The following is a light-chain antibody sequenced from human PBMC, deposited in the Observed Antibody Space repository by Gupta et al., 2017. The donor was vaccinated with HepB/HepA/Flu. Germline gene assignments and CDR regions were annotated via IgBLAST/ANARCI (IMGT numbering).Light chain of an antibody. V-gene: IGLV4-69*01. CDR1: SGHSYYA. Sequence: QLVLTQSPSASASLGASVKITCTLSSGHSYYAIAWHQQLPEKGPRYLMKVNDDGSHSKGDGIPDRFSGSSSGAERYLIISSLQSADEADYYCQTWGTGIVVFGGGTKLTVL. CDR2: VNDDGSH. CDR3: QTWGTGIVV. J-gene: IGLJ2*01.